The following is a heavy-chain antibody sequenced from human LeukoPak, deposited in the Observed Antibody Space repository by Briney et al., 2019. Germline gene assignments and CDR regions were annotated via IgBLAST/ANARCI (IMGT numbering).Heavy chain of an antibody. D-gene: IGHD5-18*01. CDR3: ARMWIQLWPFDY. J-gene: IGHJ4*02. V-gene: IGHV3-7*01. CDR2: IKQDGSEK. Sequence: GGSLRLSCAASGFTFSTYWMSWVRQAPGKGLEWVANIKQDGSEKYYVDSVKGRFTISRDSDKNSLFLQMNSLRAEDTAVYYCARMWIQLWPFDYWGQGTLVTVSS. CDR1: GFTFSTYW.